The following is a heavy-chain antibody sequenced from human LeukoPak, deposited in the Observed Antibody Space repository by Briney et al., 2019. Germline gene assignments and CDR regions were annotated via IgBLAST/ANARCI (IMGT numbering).Heavy chain of an antibody. V-gene: IGHV4-34*01. J-gene: IGHJ4*02. Sequence: PSETLSLTCAVYGGSFSGYYWSGISQPPGKGLEWIGEINHSGSTNYNPSLKSRVTISVDTSKNQFSLKLSSVTAADTAVYYCARWEGGSYYDFDYWGQGTLVTVSS. CDR1: GGSFSGYY. D-gene: IGHD1-26*01. CDR3: ARWEGGSYYDFDY. CDR2: INHSGST.